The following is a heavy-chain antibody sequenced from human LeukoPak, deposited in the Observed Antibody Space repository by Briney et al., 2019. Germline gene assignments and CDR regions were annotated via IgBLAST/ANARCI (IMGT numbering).Heavy chain of an antibody. CDR1: GVSVSTTSHY. V-gene: IGHV4-39*01. D-gene: IGHD3-10*01. CDR2: IYYSGSA. Sequence: SETLSLTCTVSGVSVSTTSHYWGWVRQPPGKGLEWIGAIYYSGSAHYNPSLKSRVTISVDTSKNQFSLSLSSVTAADTAVYYCARHRDHFGSGTYYPPFDYWGQGTLVTVSS. J-gene: IGHJ4*02. CDR3: ARHRDHFGSGTYYPPFDY.